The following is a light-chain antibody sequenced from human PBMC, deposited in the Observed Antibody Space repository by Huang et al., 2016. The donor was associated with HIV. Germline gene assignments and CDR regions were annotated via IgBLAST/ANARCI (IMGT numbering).Light chain of an antibody. CDR3: QQRSNWPPYT. J-gene: IGKJ2*01. Sequence: EIVLTQSPATLSLSPGERVTLSCRASQSVSSYLAWYQQKPGQAPRLLMYDASNRATGIPARFSGSGSGTDFTLTISSLEPEDFAVYYCQQRSNWPPYTFGQGTQLEIK. CDR1: QSVSSY. CDR2: DAS. V-gene: IGKV3-11*01.